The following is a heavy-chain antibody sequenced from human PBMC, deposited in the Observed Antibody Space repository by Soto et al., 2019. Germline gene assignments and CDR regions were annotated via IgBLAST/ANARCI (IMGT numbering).Heavy chain of an antibody. Sequence: QLQLLESGSRLVKPSQTLSLSCAVSRGSIISGDHSWSWIRQPPGKGLEWIAYIHHSGIAYYNASLESRVTISVDTSKNQFSLRLNSVTAADTAVYYCARLDMTSVTYHFDSWGPGTLVTVSS. CDR3: ARLDMTSVTYHFDS. CDR1: RGSIISGDHS. J-gene: IGHJ4*02. D-gene: IGHD4-17*01. V-gene: IGHV4-30-2*01. CDR2: IHHSGIA.